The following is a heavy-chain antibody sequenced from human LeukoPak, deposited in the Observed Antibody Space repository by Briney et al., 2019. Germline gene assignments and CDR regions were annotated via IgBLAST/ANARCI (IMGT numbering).Heavy chain of an antibody. V-gene: IGHV3-23*01. CDR3: ARGYDSSGYYTEFGY. CDR1: GFTFSSYA. Sequence: GGSLRLACAGSGFTFSSYAMSWVRQAPGKGLEWVSAISGSGDSTFYADSVKGRFSVSRDNSENTLYLQMSSLRAEDTALYYCARGYDSSGYYTEFGYWGQGTLVTVSS. J-gene: IGHJ4*02. D-gene: IGHD3-22*01. CDR2: ISGSGDST.